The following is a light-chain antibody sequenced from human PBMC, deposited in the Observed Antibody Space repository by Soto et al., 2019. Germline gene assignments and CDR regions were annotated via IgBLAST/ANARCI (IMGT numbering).Light chain of an antibody. V-gene: IGKV3-15*01. CDR2: RAS. CDR1: QNIYYN. Sequence: ILMTQSRSTVSVSPVESATLSCRASQNIYYNVAWYQHRPGQAPRLLIYRASTRAPGVPARFSGSGSGTEFTLTISSLQPEDFTVYSCLQYHNLWAFGQGTKVDIK. J-gene: IGKJ1*01. CDR3: LQYHNLWA.